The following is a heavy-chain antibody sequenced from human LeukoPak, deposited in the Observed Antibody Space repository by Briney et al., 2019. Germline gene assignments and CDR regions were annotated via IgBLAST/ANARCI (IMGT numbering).Heavy chain of an antibody. J-gene: IGHJ4*02. CDR1: GFSLSTNGVG. V-gene: IGHV2-5*02. D-gene: IGHD6-19*01. Sequence: SGPRLVKPTQTLTLTCTFSGFSLSTNGVGVGWIRQPPGKALEVIALIYWADEKRYSASLKSRLTITRDTSKNQLDLKMTNMDPVDTATYYCAHMIDSASGWPYFAYWGQGTLVTVSS. CDR2: IYWADEK. CDR3: AHMIDSASGWPYFAY.